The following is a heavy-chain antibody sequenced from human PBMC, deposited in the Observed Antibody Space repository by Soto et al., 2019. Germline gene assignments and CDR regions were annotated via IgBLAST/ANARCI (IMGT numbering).Heavy chain of an antibody. CDR1: GFTVSSNY. D-gene: IGHD2-8*01. Sequence: EVQLVESGGGLVQPGGSLRLSCAASGFTVSSNYMSWVRQAPGKGLERVTVIYSGGSTYYADSVKGRFTISRDNAKNTPYLQMHSLRAADTAVYCWARDLYLFDGWGQGTLVTVSA. CDR3: ARDLYLFDG. CDR2: IYSGGST. J-gene: IGHJ4*02. V-gene: IGHV3-66*01.